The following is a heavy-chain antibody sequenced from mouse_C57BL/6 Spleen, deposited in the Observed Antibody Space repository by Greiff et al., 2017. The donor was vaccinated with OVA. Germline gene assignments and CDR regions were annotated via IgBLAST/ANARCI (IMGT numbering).Heavy chain of an antibody. Sequence: DVMLVESGGGLVKPGGSLKLSCAASGFTFSDYGMHWVRQAPAKGLEWVAYLSSGSSTIYYADTVTGRLTISRDNAKHTLFLQMTSLGSEDTAMYYWARGRYDGGFAYWGQGTLVTVSA. D-gene: IGHD2-12*01. J-gene: IGHJ3*01. CDR3: ARGRYDGGFAY. V-gene: IGHV5-17*01. CDR2: LSSGSSTI. CDR1: GFTFSDYG.